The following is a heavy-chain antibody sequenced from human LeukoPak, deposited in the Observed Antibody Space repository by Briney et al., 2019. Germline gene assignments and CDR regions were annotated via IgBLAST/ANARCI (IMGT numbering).Heavy chain of an antibody. V-gene: IGHV3-7*01. CDR2: INQGGET. D-gene: IGHD3-10*01. CDR1: GFTFGTFW. J-gene: IGHJ4*02. CDR3: ARDKGGMVPFDH. Sequence: GGSLRLSCEASGFTFGTFWMSWVRQAPGKGLEWVANINQGGETDYVDSVKGRFTIARDDSKNLLYLQMNSLGPEDTAMYFCARDKGGMVPFDHWGQGTLVTVSS.